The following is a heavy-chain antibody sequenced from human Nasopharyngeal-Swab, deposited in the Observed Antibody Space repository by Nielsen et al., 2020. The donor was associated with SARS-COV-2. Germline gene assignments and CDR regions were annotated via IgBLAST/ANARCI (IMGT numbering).Heavy chain of an antibody. Sequence: WIRQPPGKGLEWVSYISSSGSTIYYADPVKGRFTISRDNAKNSLYLQMNSLRAEDTAVYYCAIDSSGYFDYWGQGTLVTVSS. CDR2: ISSSGSTI. J-gene: IGHJ4*02. V-gene: IGHV3-48*03. CDR3: AIDSSGYFDY. D-gene: IGHD3-22*01.